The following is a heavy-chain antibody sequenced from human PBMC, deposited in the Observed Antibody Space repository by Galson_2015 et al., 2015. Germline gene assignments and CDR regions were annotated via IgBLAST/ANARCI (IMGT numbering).Heavy chain of an antibody. CDR1: GFTFSGSW. V-gene: IGHV3-74*01. J-gene: IGHJ4*02. Sequence: SLRLSCAASGFTFSGSWMHWVRQAPGKGLVWVSRIKRDGSTTNYADSVKGRFTVSRDNAKNTLYLQMSSLGVEDTAVYYCATTDHFSYWGQGTPVTVSS. CDR3: ATTDHFSY. CDR2: IKRDGSTT.